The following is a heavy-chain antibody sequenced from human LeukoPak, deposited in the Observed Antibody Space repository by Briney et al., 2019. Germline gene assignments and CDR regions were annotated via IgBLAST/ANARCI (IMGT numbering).Heavy chain of an antibody. V-gene: IGHV3-23*01. D-gene: IGHD5-12*01. CDR3: AKDKWLRLSPYYYMDV. Sequence: GGSLRLSCVASGLTFSSYWMSWVRQAPGKGLKCVSVVSGSGGYTYYAASVAGRFTISRDNSKNTLYLQMDSLTADDTAVYFCAKDKWLRLSPYYYMDVWGKGTTVTVSS. CDR1: GLTFSSYW. CDR2: VSGSGGYT. J-gene: IGHJ6*03.